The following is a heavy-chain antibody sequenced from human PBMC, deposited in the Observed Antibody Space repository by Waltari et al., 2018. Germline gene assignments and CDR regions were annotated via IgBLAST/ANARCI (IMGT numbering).Heavy chain of an antibody. CDR3: ARGIYDSSGYNYYYYYMDV. Sequence: QVQLQESGPGLVKPSETLSLTCTVSGGSISIYYWSWIRQPPGKGLEWIGYIYYSGSTNYNPSLKSRVTISVDTSKNQFSLKPSSVTAADTAVYYCARGIYDSSGYNYYYYYMDVWGKGTTVTVSS. CDR2: IYYSGST. CDR1: GGSISIYY. J-gene: IGHJ6*03. D-gene: IGHD3-22*01. V-gene: IGHV4-59*01.